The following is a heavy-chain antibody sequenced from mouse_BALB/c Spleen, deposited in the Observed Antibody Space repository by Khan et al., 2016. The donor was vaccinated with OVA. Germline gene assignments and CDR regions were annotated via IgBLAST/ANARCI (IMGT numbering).Heavy chain of an antibody. J-gene: IGHJ4*01. CDR3: ARGGTY. CDR1: GYSITSDYV. Sequence: EVQLQESGPGLVKPSQSLSLTCTASGYSITSDYVWYWIRQPPENQLELMGNISYSGSTSYHPTLKSRITITRDTSKNPIFLQLNSVTTEDTATYYCARGGTYWGQGTSVTVSS. CDR2: ISYSGST. D-gene: IGHD3-3*01. V-gene: IGHV3-2*02.